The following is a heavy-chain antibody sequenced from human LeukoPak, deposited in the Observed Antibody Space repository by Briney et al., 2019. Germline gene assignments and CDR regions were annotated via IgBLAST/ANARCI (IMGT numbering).Heavy chain of an antibody. V-gene: IGHV3-48*01. CDR3: ARSGVPHGTDV. J-gene: IGHJ6*02. CDR1: GFTFSSYS. CDR2: VDSTTSTI. D-gene: IGHD7-27*01. Sequence: GGSLRLSCAASGFTFSSYSMNWLRQAPGKGLEWISYVDSTTSTIYYADSVRGRFTISRDNAENSLFLHMNSLRVEDSAVYYCARSGVPHGTDVWGQGTTVTVSS.